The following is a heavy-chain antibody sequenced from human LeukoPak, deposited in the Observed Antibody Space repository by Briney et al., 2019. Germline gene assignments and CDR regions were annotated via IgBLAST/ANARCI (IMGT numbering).Heavy chain of an antibody. CDR3: TTTRYGDQDFDY. V-gene: IGHV3-15*01. J-gene: IGHJ4*02. Sequence: GGSLRLSCAASGFTFSSYSMNWVRQAPGKGLEWVGRIKSKTDGGTTDYAAPVKGSFTISRDDSKNTLYLQMNSLKTEDTAVYYCTTTRYGDQDFDYGGQGTLVTVSS. CDR2: IKSKTDGGTT. D-gene: IGHD4-17*01. CDR1: GFTFSSYS.